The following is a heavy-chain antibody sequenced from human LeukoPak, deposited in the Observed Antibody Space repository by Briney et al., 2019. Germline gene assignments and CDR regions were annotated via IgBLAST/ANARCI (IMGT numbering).Heavy chain of an antibody. CDR3: AREAGGSGWYDY. J-gene: IGHJ4*02. D-gene: IGHD6-19*01. CDR1: GFTFTGYY. V-gene: IGHV1-2*02. CDR2: INPKSGGT. Sequence: ASVKVSCKASGFTFTGYYIHWVRQAPGQGLEWMGWINPKSGGTNYAQKFQGRVTMTRDTSISTAYMELSRLRSDDTAVYYCAREAGGSGWYDYWGQGTLVTVSS.